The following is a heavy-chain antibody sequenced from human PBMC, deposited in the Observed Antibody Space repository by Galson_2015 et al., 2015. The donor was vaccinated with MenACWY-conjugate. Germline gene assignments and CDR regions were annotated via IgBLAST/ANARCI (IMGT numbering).Heavy chain of an antibody. D-gene: IGHD3-22*01. CDR2: TYYRSQWHY. CDR1: GDSVSSNSAA. J-gene: IGHJ5*02. CDR3: AREGSSRYHSDYFCCAS. V-gene: IGHV6-1*01. Sequence: CAISGDSVSSNSAAWNWIRQSPSRGFEWLGRTYYRSQWHYDYAVSVKGRMTINPDTSKDEISLQLHSVTPEDTAVYYCAREGSSRYHSDYFCCASWGQGARVTVSS.